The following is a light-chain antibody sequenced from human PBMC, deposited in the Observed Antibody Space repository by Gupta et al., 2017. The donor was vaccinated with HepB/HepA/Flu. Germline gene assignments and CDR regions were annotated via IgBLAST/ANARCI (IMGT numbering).Light chain of an antibody. Sequence: DIQMTQSPSSMSASVGDRVTIICRASQSISSYLNWYQQKPGKAPKLLIYAASRGKRGVPSRFSGSGDRKDFTLTSSRRQYEDCENYYGQQSYSTRTFGQGTXVEIK. CDR2: AAS. V-gene: IGKV1-39*01. J-gene: IGKJ1*01. CDR3: QQSYSTRT. CDR1: QSISSY.